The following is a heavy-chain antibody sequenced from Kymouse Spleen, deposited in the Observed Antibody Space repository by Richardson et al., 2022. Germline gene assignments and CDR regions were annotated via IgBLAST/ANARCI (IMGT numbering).Heavy chain of an antibody. D-gene: IGHD4-11,IGHD4-11*01. CDR1: GFTFSSYG. CDR3: ARFTVTTYAFDI. J-gene: IGHJ3*02. V-gene: IGHV3-33*01. CDR2: IWYDGSNK. Sequence: QVQLVESGGGVVQPGRSLRLSCAASGFTFSSYGMHWVRQAPGKGLEWVAVIWYDGSNKYYADSVKGRFTISRDNSKNTLYLQMNSLRAEDTAVYYCARFTVTTYAFDIWGQGTMVTVSS.